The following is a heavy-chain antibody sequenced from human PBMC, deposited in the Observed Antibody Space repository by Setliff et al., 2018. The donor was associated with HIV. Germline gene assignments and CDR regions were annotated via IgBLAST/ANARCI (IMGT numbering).Heavy chain of an antibody. D-gene: IGHD6-19*01. CDR2: IYYSGST. Sequence: PSETLSLTCTVSGGSISSHYWSWIRQHPGKGLEWIGYIYYSGSTYYNPSLKSRVTISVDTSKNHFSLKLSSVTAADTAVYYCASVGSGWSHNWFDPWGQGTLVTVSS. V-gene: IGHV4-59*11. CDR1: GGSISSHY. CDR3: ASVGSGWSHNWFDP. J-gene: IGHJ5*02.